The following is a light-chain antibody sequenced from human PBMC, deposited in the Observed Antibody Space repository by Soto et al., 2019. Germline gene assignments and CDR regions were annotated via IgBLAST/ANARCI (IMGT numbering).Light chain of an antibody. J-gene: IGLJ1*01. Sequence: QSALTQPASVSGSPGQSITISCTGTSSDVGGYNYVSWYQQHPGKAPKLMSYEVSNRPSGVSNRFSGSKSGNTASLTISGLQAEDEADYYCCSYTSSSTYVFGPGTKLTVL. V-gene: IGLV2-14*01. CDR3: CSYTSSSTYV. CDR2: EVS. CDR1: SSDVGGYNY.